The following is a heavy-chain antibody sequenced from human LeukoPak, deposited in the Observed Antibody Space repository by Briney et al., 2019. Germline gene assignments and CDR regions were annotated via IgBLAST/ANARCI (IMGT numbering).Heavy chain of an antibody. J-gene: IGHJ6*04. Sequence: GGTLRLSCAASGFTFSSYGMSWVRQAPGKGLEWVSAISGSGGSTYYADSVKGRFTISRDNSKNTLYLQMNSLRAEDTAVYYCAKDGGLLWFGELIHVAVDVWGKGTTVTISS. V-gene: IGHV3-23*01. CDR2: ISGSGGST. D-gene: IGHD3-10*01. CDR1: GFTFSSYG. CDR3: AKDGGLLWFGELIHVAVDV.